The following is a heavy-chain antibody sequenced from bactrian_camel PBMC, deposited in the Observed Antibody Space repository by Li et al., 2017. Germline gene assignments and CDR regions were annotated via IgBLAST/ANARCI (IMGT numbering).Heavy chain of an antibody. D-gene: IGHD6*01. CDR1: GFTFSSFY. J-gene: IGHJ4*01. V-gene: IGHV3S40*01. CDR3: VRGSRARAGTLWD. Sequence: DVQLVESGGGSVQPGGSLRLSCVASGFTFSSFYMSWVRQAPGKGLKWVSSIDGGGGITFYADSVNGRFTISRDSAKNTVYLQMNSLEVEDTGVYYCVRGSRARAGTLWDWGQGTQVTVS. CDR2: IDGGGGIT.